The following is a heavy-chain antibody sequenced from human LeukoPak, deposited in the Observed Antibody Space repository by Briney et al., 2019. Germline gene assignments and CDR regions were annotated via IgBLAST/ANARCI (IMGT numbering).Heavy chain of an antibody. V-gene: IGHV1-8*01. CDR1: GYTFTSYD. J-gene: IGHJ4*02. CDR3: ARVVPRITMTHPHGLYDY. CDR2: MNPNSGNT. D-gene: IGHD3-22*01. Sequence: ASVKVSCKASGYTFTSYDINWVRQATGQGLEWMGWMNPNSGNTGYAQKFQGRVTMTRNTSISTAYMELSSLRSEDTAVYYCARVVPRITMTHPHGLYDYWGQGTLVTVSS.